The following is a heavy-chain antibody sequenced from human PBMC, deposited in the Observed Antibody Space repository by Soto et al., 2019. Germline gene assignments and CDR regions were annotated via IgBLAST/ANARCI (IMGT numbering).Heavy chain of an antibody. CDR1: GFTFGDYA. CDR3: AKQEGHPVNLYHFDR. J-gene: IGHJ4*02. Sequence: EVQLLESGGGLIQPGGSLRLSCAASGFTFGDYAMSWVRQAPGKGLEWVSTIFGGGNNPFSPNSVKGRFRISRDNSKNMLFLQMDSLTVEDTAVYYCAKQEGHPVNLYHFDRWGQGTLVIVSS. CDR2: IFGGGNNP. V-gene: IGHV3-23*05.